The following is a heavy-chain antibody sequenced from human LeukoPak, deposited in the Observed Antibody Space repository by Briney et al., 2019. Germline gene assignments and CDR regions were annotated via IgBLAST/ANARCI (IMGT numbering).Heavy chain of an antibody. V-gene: IGHV4-39*07. D-gene: IGHD4-23*01. CDR3: ARDSLRGKNFDY. CDR1: GGSISTSSYY. CDR2: IYYSGST. J-gene: IGHJ4*02. Sequence: SESLSLTCTVSGGSISTSSYYWGWIRQPPGKGLEWIGSIYYSGSTYYNPSLKSRVTISVDTSKNQFSLKLSSVTAADTAVYYCARDSLRGKNFDYWGQGTLVTVSS.